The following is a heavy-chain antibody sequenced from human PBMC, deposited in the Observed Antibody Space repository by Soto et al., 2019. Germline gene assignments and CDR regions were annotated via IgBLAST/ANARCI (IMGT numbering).Heavy chain of an antibody. CDR3: AREHGYCSGGTCPSELDF. V-gene: IGHV3-33*01. Sequence: PGGALRLSCAASGVSFSSYGMHWVRQSPGKGLEWVATIWYDGSKKYYGESVKGRFSVSRDNSKSTLDLQMNSLRVEDTGVYYCAREHGYCSGGTCPSELDFWGQGALVTVSS. CDR1: GVSFSSYG. D-gene: IGHD2-15*01. J-gene: IGHJ4*02. CDR2: IWYDGSKK.